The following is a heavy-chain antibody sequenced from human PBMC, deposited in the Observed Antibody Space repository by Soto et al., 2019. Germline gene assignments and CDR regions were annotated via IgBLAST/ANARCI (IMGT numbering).Heavy chain of an antibody. CDR3: ARIARSYYGSGSSTNYYYYGMDV. V-gene: IGHV4-39*01. Sequence: QLQLQESGPGLVKPSETLSLTCTVSGGSISSSSYYWGWIRQPPGKGLEWIGSIYYSGSTCYNPSLKSRVTISVDTSKNQFSLKLSSVTAADTAVYYCARIARSYYGSGSSTNYYYYGMDVWGQGTTVTVSS. CDR2: IYYSGST. CDR1: GGSISSSSYY. D-gene: IGHD3-10*01. J-gene: IGHJ6*02.